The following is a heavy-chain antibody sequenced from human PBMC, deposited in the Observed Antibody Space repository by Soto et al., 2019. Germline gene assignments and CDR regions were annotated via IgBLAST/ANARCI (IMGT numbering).Heavy chain of an antibody. J-gene: IGHJ3*02. CDR2: IYYSGST. D-gene: IGHD2-15*01. CDR1: GGSISSSSYY. CDR3: ARPSPRYCSGGSCLEFPDAFDI. V-gene: IGHV4-39*01. Sequence: QLQLQESGPGLVKPSETLSLTCTVSGGSISSSSYYWGWIRQPPGKGLEWIGSIYYSGSTYYNPALKSRVAISVDTSKNQFSLKRSSVTAADTAVYYCARPSPRYCSGGSCLEFPDAFDIWGQGTMVTVSS.